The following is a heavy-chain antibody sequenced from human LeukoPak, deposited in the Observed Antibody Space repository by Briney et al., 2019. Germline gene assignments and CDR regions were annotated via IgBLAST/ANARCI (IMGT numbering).Heavy chain of an antibody. CDR3: ARDRDYYDSFFDY. CDR2: MNPNSGNT. Sequence: ASVKVSCKASGYTFTSYDIHWVRQATGQGLEWMGWMNPNSGNTGYAQKFQGRVTMTRDTSTSTVYMELSSLRSEDTAVYYCARDRDYYDSFFDYWGQGTLVTVSS. V-gene: IGHV1-8*01. J-gene: IGHJ4*02. D-gene: IGHD3-22*01. CDR1: GYTFTSYD.